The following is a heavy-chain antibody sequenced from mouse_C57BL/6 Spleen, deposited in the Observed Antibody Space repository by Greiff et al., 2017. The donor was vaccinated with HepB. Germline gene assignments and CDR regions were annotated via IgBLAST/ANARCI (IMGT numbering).Heavy chain of an antibody. V-gene: IGHV1-5*01. CDR3: TRERPYGNSYAMDY. J-gene: IGHJ4*01. CDR2: IYPGNSDT. CDR1: GYTFTSYW. D-gene: IGHD2-1*01. Sequence: EVQLQQSGTVLARPGASVKMSCKPSGYTFTSYWMHWVKQRPGQGLEWIGAIYPGNSDTSYNQKFKGKAKLTAVTSASTAYMELSSLTNEDSAVYYCTRERPYGNSYAMDYWGQGTSVTVSS.